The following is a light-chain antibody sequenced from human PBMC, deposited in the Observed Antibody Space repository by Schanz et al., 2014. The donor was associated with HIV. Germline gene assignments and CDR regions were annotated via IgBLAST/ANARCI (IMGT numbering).Light chain of an antibody. CDR3: QSYELSNVV. J-gene: IGLJ7*01. CDR1: NSNIGAGYD. Sequence: QSVLTQPPSLSGAPGQTVSLSCNGSNSNIGAGYDVHWYLQFTGTAPKLLIFDNNNRPSGVPDRFSGSKSGTSASLAITGLQAEDEGDYYCQSYELSNVVFGGGTQLTVL. CDR2: DNN. V-gene: IGLV1-40*01.